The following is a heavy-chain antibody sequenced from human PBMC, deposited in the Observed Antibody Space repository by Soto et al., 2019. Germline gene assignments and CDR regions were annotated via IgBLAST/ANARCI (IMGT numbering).Heavy chain of an antibody. V-gene: IGHV1-2*04. D-gene: IGHD2-15*01. CDR2: INPNNDGS. CDR3: ERGGRWYLDL. Sequence: QVQLVQSGAEVKKPGASVKVSCKASGYNFTGYYIHWVRQAPGQGLEWMGWINPNNDGSKYVQNVQGWVTLTRDTTISTAYMERTRLTSADTAVYSCERGGRWYLDLSGRSTLFTVSS. J-gene: IGHJ2*01. CDR1: GYNFTGYY.